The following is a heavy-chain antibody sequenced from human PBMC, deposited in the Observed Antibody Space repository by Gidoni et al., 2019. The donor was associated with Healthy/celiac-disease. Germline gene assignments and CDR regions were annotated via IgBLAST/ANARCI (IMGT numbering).Heavy chain of an antibody. CDR1: GGTFSSYA. Sequence: QVQLVQSGAEVKKPGSSVKVSCKASGGTFSSYAISWVRQAPGQGLEWMGGIIPIFGTANYAQKFQGRVTITADESTSTAYMELSSLRSEDTAVYYCASFPTHCSSTSCYANYYYGMDVWGQGTTVTVSS. V-gene: IGHV1-69*01. CDR2: IIPIFGTA. J-gene: IGHJ6*02. CDR3: ASFPTHCSSTSCYANYYYGMDV. D-gene: IGHD2-2*01.